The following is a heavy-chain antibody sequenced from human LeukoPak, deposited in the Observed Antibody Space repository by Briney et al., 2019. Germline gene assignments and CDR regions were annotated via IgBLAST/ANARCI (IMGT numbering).Heavy chain of an antibody. Sequence: GGSLRLSCAASGFTFDDYGMRWVRQAPGKGLEWVSGINWNGGSTGYADSVKGRFTISRDNAKNSLYLQMNSLRAEDTALYYCARYYYDSSCYLYYFDYWGQGTLVTVSS. CDR1: GFTFDDYG. CDR2: INWNGGST. CDR3: ARYYYDSSCYLYYFDY. V-gene: IGHV3-20*04. D-gene: IGHD3-22*01. J-gene: IGHJ4*02.